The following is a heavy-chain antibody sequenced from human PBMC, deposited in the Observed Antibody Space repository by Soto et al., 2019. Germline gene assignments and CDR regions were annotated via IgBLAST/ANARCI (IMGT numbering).Heavy chain of an antibody. Sequence: SETLSLTCAVSGGSISSGGYSWSWIRQPPGKGLEWIGYIYHSGSTYYNPSLKSRVTLSVDTSRNQFSLNVNSVTAADTAIYYCARRGNNGGYLRSYDYWGQGSLVTVSS. CDR2: IYHSGST. CDR3: ARRGNNGGYLRSYDY. J-gene: IGHJ4*02. V-gene: IGHV4-30-2*01. D-gene: IGHD3-22*01. CDR1: GGSISSGGYS.